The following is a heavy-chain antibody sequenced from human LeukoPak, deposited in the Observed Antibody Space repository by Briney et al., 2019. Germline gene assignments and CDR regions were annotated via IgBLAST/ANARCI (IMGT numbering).Heavy chain of an antibody. V-gene: IGHV3-74*01. J-gene: IGHJ4*02. D-gene: IGHD4-17*01. CDR2: INSDGSST. Sequence: WGSLRLSCAASGFTFSSYWMHWVRQAPGKGLVWVSRINSDGSSTSYADSVKGRFTISRDNAKNTLYLQMNSLRAEDTAVYYCARVVTVTTIDYWGQGTLVTVSS. CDR1: GFTFSSYW. CDR3: ARVVTVTTIDY.